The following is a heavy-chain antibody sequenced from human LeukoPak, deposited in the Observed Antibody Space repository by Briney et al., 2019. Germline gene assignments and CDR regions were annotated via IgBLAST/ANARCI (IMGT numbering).Heavy chain of an antibody. J-gene: IGHJ5*02. CDR3: ARARGRGSYEIWFDP. CDR1: GFTINNYV. CDR2: IRYDGSNK. V-gene: IGHV3-30*02. Sequence: GGSLRLSCAASGFTINNYVMTWVRQAPGKGLEWVAFIRYDGSNKYYADSVKGRFTISRDNSKNTLYLQMNSLRPEDTAVYYCARARGRGSYEIWFDPWGQGTLVTVSS. D-gene: IGHD1-26*01.